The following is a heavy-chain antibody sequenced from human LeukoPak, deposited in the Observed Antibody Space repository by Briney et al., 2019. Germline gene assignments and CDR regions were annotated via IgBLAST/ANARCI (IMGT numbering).Heavy chain of an antibody. J-gene: IGHJ4*02. CDR2: INPIFGTA. V-gene: IGHV1-2*06. D-gene: IGHD3-22*01. CDR1: GYTFTGYY. CDR3: ARPPYYYDSSGPWDY. Sequence: ASVKVSCKASGYTFTGYYMHWVRQAPGQGLEWMGRINPIFGTANYAQKFQARVTMTRDTSTSTVYMELGSLRSEDTAVYYCARPPYYYDSSGPWDYWGQGTLVTVSS.